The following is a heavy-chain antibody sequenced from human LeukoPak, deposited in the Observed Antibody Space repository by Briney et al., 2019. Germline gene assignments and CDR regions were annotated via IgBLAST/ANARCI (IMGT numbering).Heavy chain of an antibody. J-gene: IGHJ4*02. Sequence: GGSLRLSCAASGFTFSSYAMHWVRQAPGKGLEWVAVISYDGSNKYYADSVKGRFTISRDNSKNTLYLQMDSLRAEDTAIYYCARDWKTNSFDYWGQGTLVTVSS. CDR3: ARDWKTNSFDY. V-gene: IGHV3-30-3*01. CDR2: ISYDGSNK. D-gene: IGHD1-1*01. CDR1: GFTFSSYA.